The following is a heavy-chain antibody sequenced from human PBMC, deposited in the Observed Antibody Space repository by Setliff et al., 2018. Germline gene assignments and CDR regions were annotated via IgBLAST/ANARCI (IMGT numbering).Heavy chain of an antibody. CDR2: VYYSGAA. V-gene: IGHV4-59*08. CDR3: ASRYCSSTNCWNWFDP. J-gene: IGHJ5*02. Sequence: PSETLSLTCTVSGGSFSTYYWSWIRQAPGKGLEWIGHVYYSGAANYNPSLKSRVTVSVDTSKNEFSLNLSSVTAADTSVYYCASRYCSSTNCWNWFDPWGQGTLVTVSS. D-gene: IGHD2-2*01. CDR1: GGSFSTYY.